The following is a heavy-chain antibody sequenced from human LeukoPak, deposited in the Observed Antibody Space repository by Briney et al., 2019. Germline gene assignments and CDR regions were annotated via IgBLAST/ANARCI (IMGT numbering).Heavy chain of an antibody. CDR2: IKSKTDGGTT. CDR3: TTDLDYNRVDY. D-gene: IGHD4-11*01. V-gene: IGHV3-15*07. Sequence: PGGSLRLSCAASGFTFRNYVIHWVRQAPGKGLEWVGRIKSKTDGGTTDYAAPVKGRFTISRDDSKNTLYLQMNSLKTEDTAVYYCTTDLDYNRVDYWGQGTLVTVSS. J-gene: IGHJ4*02. CDR1: GFTFRNYV.